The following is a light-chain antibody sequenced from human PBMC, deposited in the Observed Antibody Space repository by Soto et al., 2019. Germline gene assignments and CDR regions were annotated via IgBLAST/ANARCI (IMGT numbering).Light chain of an antibody. J-gene: IGKJ2*02. CDR3: QQSYSTPRT. V-gene: IGKV1-39*01. CDR1: QSLSTS. Sequence: DFQMTQSPSSLSASVGDRVTITCRASQSLSTSLNWYQQKVGKAPKLLIYAASSLQRGGPSRFSGSGSWTDFTLNISSLQPADVATYYCQQSYSTPRTFGQGTKLAIK. CDR2: AAS.